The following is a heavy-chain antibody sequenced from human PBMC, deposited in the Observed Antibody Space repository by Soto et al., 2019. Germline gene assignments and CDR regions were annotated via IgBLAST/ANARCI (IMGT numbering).Heavy chain of an antibody. CDR2: MNPNSGNT. J-gene: IGHJ3*02. V-gene: IGHV1-8*01. CDR3: ARAEYDILTGYYPTDAFDI. D-gene: IGHD3-9*01. Sequence: GASVKVSCKASGYTFTSYDINWVRQATGQGLEWMGWMNPNSGNTGYAQKFQGRVTMTRNTSISTAYMELSSLRSEDTAVYYCARAEYDILTGYYPTDAFDIWGQGTMVTVS. CDR1: GYTFTSYD.